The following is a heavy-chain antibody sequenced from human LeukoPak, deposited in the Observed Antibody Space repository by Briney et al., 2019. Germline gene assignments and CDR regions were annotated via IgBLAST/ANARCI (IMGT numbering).Heavy chain of an antibody. V-gene: IGHV3-30*02. CDR1: GFTFSSYG. Sequence: GGSLRLSCAASGFTFSSYGMHWVRQAPGKGLEWVAFIRYDGSNKYYADSVKSRFTISRDNSKNTPYLQMNSRRAEDTAVYYWAKPAYSSSLYPFPAHYSYMEVWGKGATVTVSS. J-gene: IGHJ6*03. CDR2: IRYDGSNK. D-gene: IGHD6-13*01. CDR3: AKPAYSSSLYPFPAHYSYMEV.